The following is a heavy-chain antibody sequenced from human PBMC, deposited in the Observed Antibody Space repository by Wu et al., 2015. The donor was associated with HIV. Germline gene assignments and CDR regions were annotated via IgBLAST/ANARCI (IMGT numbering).Heavy chain of an antibody. V-gene: IGHV1-18*01. J-gene: IGHJ4*02. CDR3: ARDHRSVTTANHGDY. D-gene: IGHD4-17*01. CDR1: GYTFTSFG. Sequence: QVQLVQSGAEVKKPGASVKVSCKASGYTFTSFGISWVRQAPGQGLEWMGWISAYNGDTNYAQNFQDRVTMTTGTSTSTAYMELRSLRSDDTAVYYCARDHRSVTTANHGDYWGQGTLVTVSS. CDR2: ISAYNGDT.